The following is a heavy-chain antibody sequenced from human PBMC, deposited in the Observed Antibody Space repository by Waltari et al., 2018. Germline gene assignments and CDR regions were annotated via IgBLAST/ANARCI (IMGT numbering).Heavy chain of an antibody. V-gene: IGHV4-61*02. CDR2: IYTSGST. Sequence: QVQLQESGPGLVKPSQTLSLTCTVSGGSISSGSYYWSWLRQPAGKGLEWIGCIYTSGSTNYNPSLKSRVTISVDTSKNQFSLKLSSVTAADTAVYYCARAVGSYYYYYGMDVWGQGTTVTVSS. J-gene: IGHJ6*02. CDR1: GGSISSGSYY. D-gene: IGHD2-15*01. CDR3: ARAVGSYYYYYGMDV.